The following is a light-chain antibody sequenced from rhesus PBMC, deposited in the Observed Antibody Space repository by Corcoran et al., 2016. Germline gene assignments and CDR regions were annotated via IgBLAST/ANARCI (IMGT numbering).Light chain of an antibody. V-gene: IGKV1-22*01. CDR2: KAS. CDR3: LQYSSSPYS. J-gene: IGKJ2*01. Sequence: DIQMTQSPSSLSASVGDTVTITCRASQSISSWLDWYQQKPGKAPKLLIYKASSLQSGVPSRFSGSGSGTDFTLTISSLQPEDFAICYCLQYSSSPYSFGQGTKVEIK. CDR1: QSISSW.